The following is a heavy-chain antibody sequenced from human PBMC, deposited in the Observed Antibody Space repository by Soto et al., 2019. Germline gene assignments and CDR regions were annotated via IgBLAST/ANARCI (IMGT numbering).Heavy chain of an antibody. Sequence: GGSLRLSCTASGFTFSSYAMSWVRQAPGKELEWVSTISGNSGKTNYAESVKGRFSISRDNSKNTVHLQLDSLRAEDTAVYFCAKLGFVLMELYYFHQWGHGTLVTVS. CDR3: AKLGFVLMELYYFHQ. CDR2: ISGNSGKT. D-gene: IGHD2-8*01. J-gene: IGHJ4*01. V-gene: IGHV3-23*01. CDR1: GFTFSSYA.